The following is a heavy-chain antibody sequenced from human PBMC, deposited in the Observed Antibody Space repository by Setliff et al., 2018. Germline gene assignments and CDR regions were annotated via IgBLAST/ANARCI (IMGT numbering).Heavy chain of an antibody. CDR1: GGSISSSSYY. Sequence: PSETLSLTCTVSGGSISSSSYYWGWIRQPPGKGLEWIGEIYHSGSTNYNPSLKSRVTISVDKSKNQFSLKLSSVTAADTAVYYCARDWGSSGWYFDYWGQGTLVTVSS. V-gene: IGHV4-39*07. CDR3: ARDWGSSGWYFDY. CDR2: IYHSGST. J-gene: IGHJ4*02. D-gene: IGHD6-19*01.